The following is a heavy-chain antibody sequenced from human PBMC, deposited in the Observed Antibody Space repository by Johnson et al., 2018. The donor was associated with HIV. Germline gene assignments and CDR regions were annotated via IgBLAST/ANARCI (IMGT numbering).Heavy chain of an antibody. CDR1: GFTFSSYG. Sequence: QVQLVESGGGLVQPGGSLRLSCAASGFTFSSYGMHWVRQAPGKGLEWVAVISYDGSNKYYADSVKGRFTISRDNSKNTLYLQMNSLRAEDTAVYYCARDKWEPNVFDIWGQGTMVTVSS. J-gene: IGHJ3*02. CDR3: ARDKWEPNVFDI. V-gene: IGHV3-30*03. CDR2: ISYDGSNK. D-gene: IGHD1-26*01.